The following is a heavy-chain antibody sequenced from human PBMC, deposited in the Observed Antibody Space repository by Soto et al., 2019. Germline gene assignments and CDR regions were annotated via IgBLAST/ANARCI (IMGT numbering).Heavy chain of an antibody. CDR1: GGSVSSGSYY. V-gene: IGHV4-61*01. D-gene: IGHD2-2*01. CDR2: IYYSGST. J-gene: IGHJ3*02. CDR3: ARGEGTSCCGTDAFDI. Sequence: QVQLQESGPGLVKPSETLSLTCTVSGGSVSSGSYYWSWIRQPPGKGLEWIGYIYYSGSTNYNPSLKRRVTIAXXPXKXPSSLKLSSVPAADTAVYYCARGEGTSCCGTDAFDIWGQGTMVTVSS.